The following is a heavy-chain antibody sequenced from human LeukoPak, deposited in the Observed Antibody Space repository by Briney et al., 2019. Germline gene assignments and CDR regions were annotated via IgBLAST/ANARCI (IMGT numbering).Heavy chain of an antibody. CDR1: GFTFSNYA. CDR2: ISGSGDST. V-gene: IGHV3-23*01. CDR3: AKWNDFWSGYAYNWFDP. Sequence: RAGGSLRLSCAASGFTFSNYAMSWVRQAPGKGLEWVSTISGSGDSTYYADSVKGRFTISRDNSKNTLYLQMNSLRAEDTAVYYCAKWNDFWSGYAYNWFDPWGQGTLVTVSS. J-gene: IGHJ5*02. D-gene: IGHD3-3*01.